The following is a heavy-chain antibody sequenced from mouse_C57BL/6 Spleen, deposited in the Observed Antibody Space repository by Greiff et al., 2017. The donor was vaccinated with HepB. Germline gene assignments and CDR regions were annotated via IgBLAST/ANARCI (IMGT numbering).Heavy chain of an antibody. Sequence: XVQLQQSGPELVKPGASVKIPCKASGYTFTDYNMDWVKQSHGKSLEWIGDINPNNGGTIYNQKFKGKATLTVDKSSSTAYMELRSLTSEETAVYYCAREGTAQGTGTHYFDYWGQGTTLTVSS. CDR2: INPNNGGT. V-gene: IGHV1-18*01. CDR1: GYTFTDYN. D-gene: IGHD3-2*02. J-gene: IGHJ2*01. CDR3: AREGTAQGTGTHYFDY.